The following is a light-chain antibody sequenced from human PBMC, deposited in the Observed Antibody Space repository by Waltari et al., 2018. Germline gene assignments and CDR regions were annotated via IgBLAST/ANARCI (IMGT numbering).Light chain of an antibody. J-gene: IGLJ3*02. Sequence: SSELTQDPAVSVALGQTVRITCQGEGLRAPYASWYQQKPGQAPVIFFYGKNNRPPGYPHRLSGSTSAKTASLTIRGDQTEDGSDYFCQSRDTSGTHVLFVGGTTVTVL. CDR2: GKN. V-gene: IGLV3-19*01. CDR3: QSRDTSGTHVL. CDR1: GLRAPY.